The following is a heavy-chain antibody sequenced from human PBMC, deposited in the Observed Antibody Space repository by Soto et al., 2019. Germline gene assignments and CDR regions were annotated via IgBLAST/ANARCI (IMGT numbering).Heavy chain of an antibody. CDR2: TSHTGTT. J-gene: IGHJ4*02. Sequence: SETLSLTCTVSGVSISSDYWTWIRQSPGKGLEWIAYTSHTGTTDYNPSLKSRVTISLDTSKNQFSLKLSSVTAADTAMYYCARGSTTEKVDSWGQGILVTVSS. CDR1: GVSISSDY. V-gene: IGHV4-4*09. CDR3: ARGSTTEKVDS.